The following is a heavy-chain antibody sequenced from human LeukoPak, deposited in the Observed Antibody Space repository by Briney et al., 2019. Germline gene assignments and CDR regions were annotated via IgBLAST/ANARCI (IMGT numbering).Heavy chain of an antibody. CDR3: AKSWVRGVINY. D-gene: IGHD3-10*01. CDR2: ISGSGGST. J-gene: IGHJ4*02. Sequence: PGGSLRLSCAASGFTFSSYGMSWVRQAPGKGLEWVSVISGSGGSTYYADSVKGRFTISRDNSKNTLYLQMNSLRAEDTAVYYCAKSWVRGVINYWGQGTLVTVSS. CDR1: GFTFSSYG. V-gene: IGHV3-23*01.